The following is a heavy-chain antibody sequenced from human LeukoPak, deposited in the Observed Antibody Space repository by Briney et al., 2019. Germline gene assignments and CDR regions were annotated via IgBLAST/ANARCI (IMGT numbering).Heavy chain of an antibody. J-gene: IGHJ1*01. CDR1: GGSISSYY. D-gene: IGHD6-13*01. CDR3: ARVPLPRIAAAATGYFQH. V-gene: IGHV4-4*07. CDR2: IYISGSGST. Sequence: SETLSLTCTVSGGSISSYYWSWIRQPAGKGLEWIGRIYISGSGSTNYNPSLKSRITMSVDTSKNQFSLKLSSVTAADTAVYYCARVPLPRIAAAATGYFQHWGQGTLVTVSS.